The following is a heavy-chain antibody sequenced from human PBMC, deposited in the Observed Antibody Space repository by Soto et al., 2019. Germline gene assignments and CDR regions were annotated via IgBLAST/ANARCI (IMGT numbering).Heavy chain of an antibody. J-gene: IGHJ3*02. CDR3: ATQSSGYGAGAFDI. D-gene: IGHD5-12*01. V-gene: IGHV4-4*07. CDR1: GGSISSYY. Sequence: SETLSLTCTVSGGSISSYYWSWIRQPAGKGLEWIGRIYTSGSTNYNPSLKSRVTMSVDTSKNHFSLKLSSVTAADTAVYYCATQSSGYGAGAFDIWGQGTMVTVSS. CDR2: IYTSGST.